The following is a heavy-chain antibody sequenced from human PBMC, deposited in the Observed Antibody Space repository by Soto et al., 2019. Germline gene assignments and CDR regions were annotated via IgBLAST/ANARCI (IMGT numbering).Heavy chain of an antibody. CDR1: GFTFSSYS. J-gene: IGHJ4*02. Sequence: GGSLRLSCAASGFTFSSYSMNWVRQAPGKGLEWVSSISSSSSYIYYADSVKGRFTISRDNAKNSLYLQMNSLRAEDTAVYYCARKALSSGWPKLDYWGQGTLVTVSS. CDR2: ISSSSSYI. V-gene: IGHV3-21*01. CDR3: ARKALSSGWPKLDY. D-gene: IGHD6-19*01.